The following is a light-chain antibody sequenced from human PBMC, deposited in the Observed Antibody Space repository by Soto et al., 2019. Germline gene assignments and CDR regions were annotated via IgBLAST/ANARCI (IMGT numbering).Light chain of an antibody. V-gene: IGKV3-11*01. CDR1: QSVSTS. Sequence: IVLTQSPATLSLSPGERAALSCRASQSVSTSLAWYQHKPGQAPRLFIYDASKRAPGIPARFSGNGSGTDFTLTISSLEPEDFAVYYCQVRDVWPSFGQGTKV. J-gene: IGKJ1*01. CDR3: QVRDVWPS. CDR2: DAS.